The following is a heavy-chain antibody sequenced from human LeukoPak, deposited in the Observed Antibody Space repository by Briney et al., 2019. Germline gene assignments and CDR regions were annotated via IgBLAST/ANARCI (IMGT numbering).Heavy chain of an antibody. CDR1: RGTFSSYA. V-gene: IGHV1-69*04. D-gene: IGHD6-13*01. CDR2: IIPILGIA. CDR3: GREVYSSSSLSYFDY. Sequence: SLKVSCKASRGTFSSYATSWGRHAPGQRLEWMGRIIPILGIANYTPTFQGRVTITSDKSTTTAYMDLATLPSQDPAVYYWGREVYSSSSLSYFDYWGKGNLVTVSS. J-gene: IGHJ4*02.